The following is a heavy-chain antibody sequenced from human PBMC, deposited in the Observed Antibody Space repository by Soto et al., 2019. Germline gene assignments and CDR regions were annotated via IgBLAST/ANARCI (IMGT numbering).Heavy chain of an antibody. Sequence: ASVKVSCKASGYTFSSFGIIWVRQAPGQGLEWMGWISAYNGNTNYAQKFQGRVTMTTDTSTSSAYMELRSLRSDDAAVYYCARPLDYYYYAMDAWGQGTTVTVSS. CDR2: ISAYNGNT. V-gene: IGHV1-18*01. J-gene: IGHJ6*02. CDR1: GYTFSSFG. CDR3: ARPLDYYYYAMDA.